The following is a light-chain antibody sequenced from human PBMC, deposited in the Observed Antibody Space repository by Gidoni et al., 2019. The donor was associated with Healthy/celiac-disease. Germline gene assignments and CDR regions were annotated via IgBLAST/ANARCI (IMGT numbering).Light chain of an antibody. CDR3: QQYDNPSIT. J-gene: IGKJ5*01. CDR1: QDISNY. Sequence: DIQMTQSPSSLSASVGYRVAITCQASQDISNYLNWYQQKPGKAPKLLIYDASNLETGVPSRFSGSGSGTDFTFTISSLQHEDIATYYCQQYDNPSITFGQGTRLEIK. CDR2: DAS. V-gene: IGKV1-33*01.